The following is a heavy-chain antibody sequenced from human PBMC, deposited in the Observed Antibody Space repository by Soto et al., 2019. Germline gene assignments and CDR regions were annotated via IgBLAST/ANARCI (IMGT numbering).Heavy chain of an antibody. Sequence: EVQLVESGGALVQPGGSLRLSCAASGFTFSTYWMHWVRQGPGKGLVWVSRIKGDGIITNYADSVRGRFTVSRDNAKSTLYLQINSLTADDTAVYYCARVTLTSIDIFQHWGLRTLVTVSS. CDR1: GFTFSTYW. J-gene: IGHJ4*02. D-gene: IGHD3-9*01. V-gene: IGHV3-74*01. CDR2: IKGDGIIT. CDR3: ARVTLTSIDIFQH.